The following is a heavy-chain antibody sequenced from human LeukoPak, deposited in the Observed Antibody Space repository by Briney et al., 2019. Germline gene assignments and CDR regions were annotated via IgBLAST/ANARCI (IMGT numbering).Heavy chain of an antibody. V-gene: IGHV1-69*13. J-gene: IGHJ5*02. Sequence: EASVKVSCKASGGTFSSYAISWARQAPGQGLEWMGGIIPIFGTANYAQKFQGRVTITADESTSTAYMELSSLRSEDTAVYYCARVLARGGWFDPWGQGTLVTVSS. CDR2: IIPIFGTA. D-gene: IGHD3-10*01. CDR1: GGTFSSYA. CDR3: ARVLARGGWFDP.